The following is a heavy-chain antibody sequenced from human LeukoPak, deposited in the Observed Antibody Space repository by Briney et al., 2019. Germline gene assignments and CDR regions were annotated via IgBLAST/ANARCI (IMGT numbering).Heavy chain of an antibody. Sequence: ASVKVSCKASGYTFTSYDINWVRQATGQGLGWMGWMNPNSGNTGYAQKFQGRVTMTRNTSIGTAYMELSSLRSEDTAVYYCARGIRFLEWLSSEDFDPWGQGTLVTVSS. CDR2: MNPNSGNT. CDR3: ARGIRFLEWLSSEDFDP. J-gene: IGHJ5*02. CDR1: GYTFTSYD. V-gene: IGHV1-8*01. D-gene: IGHD3-3*01.